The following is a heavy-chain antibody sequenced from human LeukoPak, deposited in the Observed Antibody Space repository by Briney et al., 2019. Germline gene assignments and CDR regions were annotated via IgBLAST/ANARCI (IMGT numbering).Heavy chain of an antibody. V-gene: IGHV4-59*08. J-gene: IGHJ4*02. D-gene: IGHD5-18*01. CDR3: ARHQAMVTPYYFDY. Sequence: SETLSLTCTVSGGSISSYYWSWIRQPPGKGLEWIGYTYYSGSTNYNPSLKSRVTISVDTSKNQFSLKLSSVTAADTAVYYCARHQAMVTPYYFDYWGQGTLVTVSS. CDR2: TYYSGST. CDR1: GGSISSYY.